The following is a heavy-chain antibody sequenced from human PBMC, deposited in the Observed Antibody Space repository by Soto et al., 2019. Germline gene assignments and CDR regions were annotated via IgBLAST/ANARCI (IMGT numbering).Heavy chain of an antibody. D-gene: IGHD4-17*01. CDR2: IYHSGST. Sequence: SETLSLTCAVSGYSISSGYYWGWIRQPPGKGLEWIGSIYHSGSTYYNPSLKSRVTISVDTSKNQFSLKLSSVTAADTAVYYCARDFLLWYGDPVGDYWGQGTPVTVSS. CDR1: GYSISSGYY. CDR3: ARDFLLWYGDPVGDY. V-gene: IGHV4-38-2*02. J-gene: IGHJ4*02.